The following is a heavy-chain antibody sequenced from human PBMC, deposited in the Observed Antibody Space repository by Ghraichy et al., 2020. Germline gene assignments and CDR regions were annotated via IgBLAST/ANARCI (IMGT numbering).Heavy chain of an antibody. D-gene: IGHD3-22*01. CDR3: ARTTYYYDSSGYYLAY. CDR2: INPSGGST. J-gene: IGHJ4*02. CDR1: GYTFTSYY. V-gene: IGHV1-46*01. Sequence: ASVKVSCKASGYTFTSYYMHWVRQAPGQGLEWMGIINPSGGSTSYAQKFQGRVTMTRDTSTSTVYMELSSLRSEDTAVYYCARTTYYYDSSGYYLAYWGQGTLVTVSS.